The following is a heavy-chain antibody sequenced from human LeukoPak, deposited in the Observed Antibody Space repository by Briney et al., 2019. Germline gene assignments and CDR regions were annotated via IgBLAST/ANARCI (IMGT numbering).Heavy chain of an antibody. J-gene: IGHJ4*02. V-gene: IGHV4-61*09. Sequence: SRTLCLTCTVSGGSISSGSVNRTCIRPPAGQGLESIGHLYSSGATHYNPSLQSRFTIPVDASKYQFSLRLPSVTAADTAVYYCARAGGSVGWYGTIDSWGQGTLVTVSS. CDR1: GGSISSGSVN. CDR3: ARAGGSVGWYGTIDS. CDR2: LYSSGAT. D-gene: IGHD6-19*01.